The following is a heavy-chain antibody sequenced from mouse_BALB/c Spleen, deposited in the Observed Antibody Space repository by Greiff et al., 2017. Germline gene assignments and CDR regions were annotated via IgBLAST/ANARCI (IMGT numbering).Heavy chain of an antibody. CDR1: GFNIKDTY. D-gene: IGHD1-2*01. V-gene: IGHV14-3*02. CDR3: ARQGITTASSFDY. CDR2: IDPANGNT. J-gene: IGHJ2*01. Sequence: EVQLQQSGAELVKPGASVKLSCTASGFNIKDTYMHWVKQRPEQGLEWIGRIDPANGNTKYDPKFQGKATITADTSSNTAYLQLSSLTSEDTAVYYCARQGITTASSFDYWGQGTTLTVSS.